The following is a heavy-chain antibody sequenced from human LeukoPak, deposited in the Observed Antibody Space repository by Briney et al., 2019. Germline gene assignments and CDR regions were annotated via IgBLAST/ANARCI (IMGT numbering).Heavy chain of an antibody. D-gene: IGHD6-19*01. CDR2: ISAYNGST. J-gene: IGHJ4*02. CDR3: ARQGLVVSAYYFDY. CDR1: GYTFTSYG. Sequence: ASVKVSCKASGYTFTSYGISWVRQAPGQGLEWMGWISAYNGSTNYAQKLQGRVTMTTDTSTSTAYMELRSLRSDDTAVYYCARQGLVVSAYYFDYWGQGTLVTVSS. V-gene: IGHV1-18*01.